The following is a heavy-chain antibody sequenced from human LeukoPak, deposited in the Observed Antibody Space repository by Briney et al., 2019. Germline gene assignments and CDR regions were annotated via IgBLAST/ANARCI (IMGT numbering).Heavy chain of an antibody. V-gene: IGHV3-53*04. D-gene: IGHD3-22*01. CDR3: ARGDYYDDCGYSD. Sequence: GGSLRLSCEVSGFTVSTTYMSWVRQAPGKGLEWVSILYRGGATYYADSVKGRFSISRHDSNNTLFLQMSSLRPEDTAVYYCARGDYYDDCGYSDWGQGTLVTVSS. J-gene: IGHJ4*02. CDR2: LYRGGAT. CDR1: GFTVSTTY.